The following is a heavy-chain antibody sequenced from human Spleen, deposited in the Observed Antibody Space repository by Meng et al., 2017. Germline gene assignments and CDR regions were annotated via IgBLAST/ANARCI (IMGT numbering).Heavy chain of an antibody. D-gene: IGHD1-1*01. CDR3: AKEEVPNDY. J-gene: IGHJ4*02. Sequence: GESLKISCAASGFTFSSYTINWVRQAPGKGLEWVSAISGSGGSTYYADSVKGRFTISRDNSKNTLYLQMNSLRAEDTAIYYCAKEEVPNDYWGQGTLVTVSS. CDR1: GFTFSSYT. CDR2: ISGSGGST. V-gene: IGHV3-23*01.